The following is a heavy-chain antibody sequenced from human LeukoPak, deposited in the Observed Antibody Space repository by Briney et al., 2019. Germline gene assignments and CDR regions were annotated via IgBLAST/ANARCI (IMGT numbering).Heavy chain of an antibody. CDR1: GYTFTGYY. V-gene: IGHV1-2*06. CDR2: INPNSGGT. J-gene: IGHJ4*02. CDR3: ARSTGYSSGYNDY. Sequence: ASVKVSCKASGYTFTGYYMHWVRQAPGQGLEWMGRINPNSGGTKYAQKFQGRVTMTRDTSISTAYMELSRLRSDDTAVYYCARSTGYSSGYNDYWGQRALVTVSS. D-gene: IGHD6-19*01.